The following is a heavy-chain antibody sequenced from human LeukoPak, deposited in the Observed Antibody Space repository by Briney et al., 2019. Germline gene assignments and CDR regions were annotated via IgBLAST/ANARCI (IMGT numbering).Heavy chain of an antibody. V-gene: IGHV4-38-2*02. D-gene: IGHD6-19*01. CDR3: ARSSDSYYYYYMDV. Sequence: SGTLSLTCSVSGYSITSGYYWGWIRQPPGKGLEWIGSIYHTGSTFYDPSFNSRVTISVDTSKNQFSLKLSSVTAADTAVYYCARSSDSYYYYYMDVWGKGTTVTVSS. J-gene: IGHJ6*03. CDR1: GYSITSGYY. CDR2: IYHTGST.